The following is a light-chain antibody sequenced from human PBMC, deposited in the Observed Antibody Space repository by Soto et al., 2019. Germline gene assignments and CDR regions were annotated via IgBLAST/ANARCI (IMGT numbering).Light chain of an antibody. CDR1: QSISSC. Sequence: DIQMTQSPSTLSASVGGRVTITCRASQSISSCLAWYQQKPGKAPKLLIYDASSLESGVPSRFSGSGSGTEFTLTISSLQPDDFATYYCQQYNSYSPSWTFGQGTKVEIK. V-gene: IGKV1-5*01. CDR2: DAS. J-gene: IGKJ1*01. CDR3: QQYNSYSPSWT.